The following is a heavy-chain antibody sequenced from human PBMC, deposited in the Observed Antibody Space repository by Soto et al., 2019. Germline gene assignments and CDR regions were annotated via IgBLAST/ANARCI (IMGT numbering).Heavy chain of an antibody. V-gene: IGHV4-34*01. CDR2: MSHSGGT. CDR1: GGFVTSGSYY. CDR3: ARVERGTATTVVAAFDI. D-gene: IGHD1-1*01. Sequence: QVQLQQWGAGLLKPSETLSLTCAVYGGFVTSGSYYWSWIRQPPGKGLEWIGEMSHSGGTHFNPSLKSRVTISVETSKNQFTLKMRSVTAADTALYYCARVERGTATTVVAAFDIWGPGTMVTVSS. J-gene: IGHJ3*02.